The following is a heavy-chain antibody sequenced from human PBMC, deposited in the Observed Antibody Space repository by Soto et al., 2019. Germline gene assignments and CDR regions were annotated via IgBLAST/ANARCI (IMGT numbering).Heavy chain of an antibody. CDR1: GGSFSGYY. Sequence: QVQLQQWGAGLLKPSETLSLTCAVYGGSFSGYYWSWIRQPPGKGLEWIGEINHSGSTNYNPSLKSRVTIAVGPSKNQFSLTLSSVTAAETAVYYCARGQRFLEWLVYYYYYYGMDVWGQGTTVTVSS. V-gene: IGHV4-34*01. D-gene: IGHD3-3*01. CDR3: ARGQRFLEWLVYYYYYYGMDV. J-gene: IGHJ6*02. CDR2: INHSGST.